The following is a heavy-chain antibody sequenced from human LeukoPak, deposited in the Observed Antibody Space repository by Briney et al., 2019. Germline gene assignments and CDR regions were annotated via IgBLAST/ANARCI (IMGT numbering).Heavy chain of an antibody. CDR1: GGSISSYY. CDR3: ARDRYCSSTSCYAFDI. V-gene: IGHV4-59*01. CDR2: IYYSGST. D-gene: IGHD2-2*01. Sequence: SETLSLTCTVSGGSISSYYWSWIRQPPGKGLEWIGYIYYSGSTNYNPSLKSRVTISVDTSKNQSSLKLSSVTAADTAVYYCARDRYCSSTSCYAFDIWGQGTMVTVSS. J-gene: IGHJ3*02.